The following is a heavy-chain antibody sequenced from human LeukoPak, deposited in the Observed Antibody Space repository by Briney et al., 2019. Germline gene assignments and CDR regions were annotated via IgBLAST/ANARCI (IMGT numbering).Heavy chain of an antibody. CDR3: VRGQTSLDNWFDP. CDR2: IRPNDGTT. Sequence: GGSLRLSCEASGFTFSNYGMNWVRQAPGKGLEWVSYIRPNDGTTHYADSVKGRFTISRDNAKNSLSLQMTSLRVDDTAVYYCVRGQTSLDNWFDPCGQGTLVIVSS. J-gene: IGHJ5*02. CDR1: GFTFSNYG. V-gene: IGHV3-48*01.